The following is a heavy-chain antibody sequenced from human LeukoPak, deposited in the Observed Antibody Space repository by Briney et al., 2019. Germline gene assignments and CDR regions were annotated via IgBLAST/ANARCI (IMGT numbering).Heavy chain of an antibody. Sequence: ASVKVSCKASGYTFTGYYMHWVRQAPGQGLEWMGWINPNSGGTNYAQKFQGRVTMTRDTSISTAYMELSRLRSDDTAVYYCARDKWRVVPAVYYYYYYMDVWGKGTTVTVS. CDR3: ARDKWRVVPAVYYYYYYMDV. D-gene: IGHD2-2*01. J-gene: IGHJ6*03. V-gene: IGHV1-2*02. CDR1: GYTFTGYY. CDR2: INPNSGGT.